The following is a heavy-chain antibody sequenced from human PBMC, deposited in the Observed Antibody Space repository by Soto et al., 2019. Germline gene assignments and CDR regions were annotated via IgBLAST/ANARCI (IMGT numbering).Heavy chain of an antibody. V-gene: IGHV3-33*01. CDR3: ARGRLPYATTCFDY. J-gene: IGHJ4*02. D-gene: IGHD1-26*01. CDR1: GFIFSSYA. CDR2: IWYDGGDK. Sequence: QVQRVESGGGVVQPGKSLRLSCEASGFIFSSYAIHWVRQAPGKGLEWVAIIWYDGGDKYYADSVKGRFSISTDNSNNTVYLQMHSLRAEDTALYYCARGRLPYATTCFDYWGQGTLVIVSS.